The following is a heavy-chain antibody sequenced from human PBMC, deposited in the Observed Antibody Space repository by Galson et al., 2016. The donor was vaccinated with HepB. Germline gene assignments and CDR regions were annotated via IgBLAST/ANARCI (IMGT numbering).Heavy chain of an antibody. CDR3: ARGEWGDVSSMFYFDY. D-gene: IGHD3-16*02. Sequence: SLRLSCAAPGFTFSTYSMNWVRQAPGKGLQWVSSISSISSYIYYADSVKGRFTISRDNAKNSLYLQMNSLRADDTAVYYCARGEWGDVSSMFYFDYWGQGILVTVSS. CDR1: GFTFSTYS. J-gene: IGHJ4*02. V-gene: IGHV3-21*01. CDR2: ISSISSYI.